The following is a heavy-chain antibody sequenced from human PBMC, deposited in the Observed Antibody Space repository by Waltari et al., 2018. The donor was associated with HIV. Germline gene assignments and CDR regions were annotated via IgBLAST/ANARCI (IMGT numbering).Heavy chain of an antibody. D-gene: IGHD1-26*01. Sequence: QLQLQESGPGLVKPSGTPSFTCPVSGGSISNSNNFWGWIRQPPGKGLEWIGRIFYSGRSYYNPSLKSRVTISVDTSKNQFSLKLSSVTATDTAVYYCARHALRVGASYWYFDLWGRGTLVTVSS. CDR1: GGSISNSNNF. CDR3: ARHALRVGASYWYFDL. CDR2: IFYSGRS. V-gene: IGHV4-39*01. J-gene: IGHJ2*01.